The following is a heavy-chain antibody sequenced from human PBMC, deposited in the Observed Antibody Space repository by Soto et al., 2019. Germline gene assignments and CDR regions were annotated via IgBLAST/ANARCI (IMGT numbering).Heavy chain of an antibody. V-gene: IGHV3-30*18. CDR1: GFTFSSYG. J-gene: IGHJ4*02. CDR3: AKDRRWRGSGYDYYYFDY. D-gene: IGHD5-12*01. CDR2: ISYDGSNK. Sequence: GGSLRLSCAASGFTFSSYGMHWVRQAPGKGLEWVAVISYDGSNKYYADSVKGRFTISRDNSKNTLYLQMNSLRAEDTAVYYCAKDRRWRGSGYDYYYFDYWGQGTLVTVSS.